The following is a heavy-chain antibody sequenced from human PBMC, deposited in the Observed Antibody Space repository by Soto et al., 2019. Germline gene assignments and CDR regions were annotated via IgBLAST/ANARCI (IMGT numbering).Heavy chain of an antibody. CDR3: TTTYYYDCSGYYSDY. J-gene: IGHJ4*02. CDR2: IKSKTDGGTT. D-gene: IGHD3-22*01. CDR1: GFTFSNAW. V-gene: IGHV3-15*01. Sequence: NPGGSLRLSCAAPGFTFSNAWMSWVRQAPGKGLEWVGRIKSKTDGGTTDYAAPVKGRFTISRDESKNTLYLQMNSLKTEDTAVYYCTTTYYYDCSGYYSDYWGQGTLVTVSS.